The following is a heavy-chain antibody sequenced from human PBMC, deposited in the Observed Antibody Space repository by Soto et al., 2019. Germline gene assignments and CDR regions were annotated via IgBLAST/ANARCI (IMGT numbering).Heavy chain of an antibody. CDR3: AKVLLNQVGYVDY. CDR1: GFTFDNYA. J-gene: IGHJ4*02. CDR2: ISGDGDHT. V-gene: IGHV3-23*01. Sequence: EVQLLESGGGLVQPGGSLRLSCAASGFTFDNYAMSWVRQAPGKGLEWVSAISGDGDHTYYADSVKGRFTISTDTSKNLFYLQMTSLRAEDTAVYYCAKVLLNQVGYVDYWGQGTLVTVSS.